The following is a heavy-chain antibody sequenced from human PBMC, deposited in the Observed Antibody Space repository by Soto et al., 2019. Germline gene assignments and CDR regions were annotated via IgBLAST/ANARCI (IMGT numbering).Heavy chain of an antibody. Sequence: GGSLRLSCAASGFTFRSYGMHWVRQAPGKGLEWLAVISNDGTNKYLADSVKGRLTLSRDNSRNTLSLEINNLRPEDTAVYYCGKDTLDCSGGDCPLYYYYGIDVWGQGTTVTVSS. CDR2: ISNDGTNK. CDR3: GKDTLDCSGGDCPLYYYYGIDV. V-gene: IGHV3-30*18. J-gene: IGHJ6*02. D-gene: IGHD2-15*01. CDR1: GFTFRSYG.